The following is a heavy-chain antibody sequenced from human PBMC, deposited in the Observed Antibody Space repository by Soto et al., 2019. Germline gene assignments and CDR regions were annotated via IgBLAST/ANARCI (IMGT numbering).Heavy chain of an antibody. CDR3: ATRDPGHY. V-gene: IGHV1-69*01. CDR1: RGGIGSCA. CDR2: IIPIFGTA. J-gene: IGHJ4*02. Sequence: SAKLRSKAPRGGIGSCARSWVRQAPGQGLEWMGGIIPIFGTANYAQKFQGRVTITADESTSTAYMELSSLRSEDTAVYYCATRDPGHYWVQGTLVTVSS.